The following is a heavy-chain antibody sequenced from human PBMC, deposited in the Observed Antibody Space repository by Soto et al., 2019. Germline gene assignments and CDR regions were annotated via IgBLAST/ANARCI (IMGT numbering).Heavy chain of an antibody. V-gene: IGHV1-69*13. CDR3: ARSWLKQYYFDY. J-gene: IGHJ4*02. CDR1: GCTFSTYP. Sequence: ASVKVSCKASGCTFSTYPITWVRQAPGQGLEWVGVIVPILNTSTYARKFRGRVTITADESTTTAFMELSSLRSEDTAVYYCARSWLKQYYFDYWGQGTLVTVSS. D-gene: IGHD5-12*01. CDR2: IVPILNTS.